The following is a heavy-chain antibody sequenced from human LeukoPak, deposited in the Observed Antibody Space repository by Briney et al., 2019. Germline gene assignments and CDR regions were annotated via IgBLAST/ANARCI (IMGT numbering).Heavy chain of an antibody. Sequence: GGSLRLSCSPSGFPFSSYDMHCVRQAPGKGLEYVSAISDSCGSTYYADSVKGRFTIHKDNSKNTLYLQMSSLRAEDTAVYFCVRGYSFGPYGMDVWGQGTTVTVSS. CDR1: GFPFSSYD. D-gene: IGHD2-15*01. V-gene: IGHV3-64D*09. CDR2: ISDSCGST. CDR3: VRGYSFGPYGMDV. J-gene: IGHJ6*02.